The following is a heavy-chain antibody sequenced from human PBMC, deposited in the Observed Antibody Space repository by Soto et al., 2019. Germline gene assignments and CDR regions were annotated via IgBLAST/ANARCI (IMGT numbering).Heavy chain of an antibody. J-gene: IGHJ6*03. V-gene: IGHV3-66*01. CDR3: ATETYCSGGSCFRGYYMDV. Sequence: EVQLVESGGGLVQPGGSLRLSCAASGFTVSSNYMSWVRQAPGKGLEWVSVIYSGGSTYYADSVKGRFTISRDNSKNTLYLQMNSLRAEDTAVYYCATETYCSGGSCFRGYYMDVWGKGTTVTVSS. CDR1: GFTVSSNY. CDR2: IYSGGST. D-gene: IGHD2-15*01.